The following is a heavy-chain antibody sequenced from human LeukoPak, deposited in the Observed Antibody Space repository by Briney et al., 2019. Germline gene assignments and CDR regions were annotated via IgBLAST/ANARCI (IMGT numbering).Heavy chain of an antibody. V-gene: IGHV1-18*01. Sequence: ASVKASYTPSGHTFSTYGNTWVRQAPGQGLEWMRWISAYNGNTNYAQKLQGRVTMTTDTSTSTAYTELRSLRSVGTALYYGARSGNILISYYRARIFYCGQGTLVTVSS. CDR1: GHTFSTYG. CDR3: ARSGNILISYYRARIFY. D-gene: IGHD3-9*01. J-gene: IGHJ4*02. CDR2: ISAYNGNT.